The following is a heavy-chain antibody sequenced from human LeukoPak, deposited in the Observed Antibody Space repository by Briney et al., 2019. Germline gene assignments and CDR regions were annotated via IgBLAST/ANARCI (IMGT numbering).Heavy chain of an antibody. D-gene: IGHD7-27*01. CDR2: INPSSGVT. CDR1: GGTFSSYA. CDR3: ARDLSSTPNWEFDY. V-gene: IGHV1-2*06. Sequence: GSSVKVSCKASGGTFSSYAISWVRQAPGQGLEWMGRINPSSGVTEYAQNFQGRVAMSRDTSISTASMELSWLTSDDTAVYYCARDLSSTPNWEFDYWGQGTLVTVSS. J-gene: IGHJ4*02.